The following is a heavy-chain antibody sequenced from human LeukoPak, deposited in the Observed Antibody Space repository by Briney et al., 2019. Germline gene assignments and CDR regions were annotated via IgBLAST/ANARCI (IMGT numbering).Heavy chain of an antibody. V-gene: IGHV3-66*01. D-gene: IGHD3-22*01. J-gene: IGHJ2*01. CDR1: GFTVSSKY. CDR2: MHDGGSA. Sequence: GGSLRLSCAASGFTVSSKYMFWVRQGPGKGLEWVSVMHDGGSAYYADSVKGRFTISRDNSKNTLYLQMNTLRAEDTAVYYCARIGNYDSSGYYYTYYYFDLWGRGTLVTVSS. CDR3: ARIGNYDSSGYYYTYYYFDL.